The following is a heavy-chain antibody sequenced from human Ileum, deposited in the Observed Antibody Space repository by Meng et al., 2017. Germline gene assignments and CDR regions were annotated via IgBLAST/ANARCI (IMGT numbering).Heavy chain of an antibody. Sequence: SETLSLTCTVSGGSIRTYYWSWIRQPPGKGLEYIAYIHHSGNTNYNPSLMSRVTISIDTSKNQLSLKLNSMTAADTAVYYCAAHSDSYSLGNWGQGTLVTVSS. J-gene: IGHJ4*02. CDR2: IHHSGNT. V-gene: IGHV4-59*01. D-gene: IGHD5-18*01. CDR3: AAHSDSYSLGN. CDR1: GGSIRTYY.